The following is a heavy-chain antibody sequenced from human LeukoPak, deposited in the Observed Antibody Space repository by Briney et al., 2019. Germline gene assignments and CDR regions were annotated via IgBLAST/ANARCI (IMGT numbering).Heavy chain of an antibody. D-gene: IGHD1-26*01. V-gene: IGHV1-18*01. J-gene: IGHJ4*02. CDR2: ISAYNGNT. CDR1: GSTFTSSG. CDR3: ARDSGIRGECDY. Sequence: APVKVSCKASGSTFTSSGISWGRQAPGQRVEGMGWISAYNGNTNYAQKLQGRVTRTTDTSTSTAYMELRSLRSDDTAVYYCARDSGIRGECDYWGQGTLVTVSS.